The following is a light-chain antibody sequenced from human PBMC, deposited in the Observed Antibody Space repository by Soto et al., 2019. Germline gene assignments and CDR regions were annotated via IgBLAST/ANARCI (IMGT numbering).Light chain of an antibody. V-gene: IGKV3-20*01. Sequence: EIVLTQSPGTLSLSPGERATLSCRASQSINNRYLAWYQQKPGQAPRLLIYGASSRATGIPDRFSGSGSGTDFTLTISRLEPEDVAVYYCQQFGSSPGFTSGPGTKVDMK. J-gene: IGKJ3*01. CDR1: QSINNRY. CDR2: GAS. CDR3: QQFGSSPGFT.